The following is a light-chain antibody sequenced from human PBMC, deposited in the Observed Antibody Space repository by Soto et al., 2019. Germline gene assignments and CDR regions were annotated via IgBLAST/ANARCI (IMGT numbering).Light chain of an antibody. CDR2: TAS. V-gene: IGKV1-39*01. CDR3: QQSFSSLFT. Sequence: DIQLTQSRSSLSASVGDRVTIACRASQTISNYLNWYQQKPGKAPILLIHTASTLQSGVPSRFSGSGSGTDFTLTISSLQPEDFATYYCQQSFSSLFTFGPGTKVDIK. J-gene: IGKJ3*01. CDR1: QTISNY.